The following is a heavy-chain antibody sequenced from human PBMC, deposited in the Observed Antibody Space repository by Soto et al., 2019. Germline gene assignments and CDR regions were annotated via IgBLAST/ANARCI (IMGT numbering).Heavy chain of an antibody. D-gene: IGHD1-20*01. CDR2: IYYSGST. CDR3: ALSSAVYYSVSRLNAFDI. Sequence: QVQLQESGPGLVKPSQTLSLTCTVSGGSISSGGYYWSWIRQHPGKGLEWIGYIYYSGSTYYNPSLKSRVTISVDTSKNPFSLKLSSVTAADTAVYYCALSSAVYYSVSRLNAFDIWGQGTMVTVSS. V-gene: IGHV4-31*03. J-gene: IGHJ3*02. CDR1: GGSISSGGYY.